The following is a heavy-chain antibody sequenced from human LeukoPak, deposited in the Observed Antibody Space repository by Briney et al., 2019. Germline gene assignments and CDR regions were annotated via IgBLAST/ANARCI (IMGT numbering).Heavy chain of an antibody. CDR3: ARERITVTPAGGDFDY. V-gene: IGHV1-2*02. CDR1: GYTFTGYY. Sequence: ASVKVSCKASGYTFTGYYMHWVRQAPGQGLEWMGWINPNSGGTNYAQKFQGRVTMTRDTSISTAYMELSRLRSDDTAVYYCARERITVTPAGGDFDYWGQGTLVTVSS. CDR2: INPNSGGT. D-gene: IGHD4-17*01. J-gene: IGHJ4*02.